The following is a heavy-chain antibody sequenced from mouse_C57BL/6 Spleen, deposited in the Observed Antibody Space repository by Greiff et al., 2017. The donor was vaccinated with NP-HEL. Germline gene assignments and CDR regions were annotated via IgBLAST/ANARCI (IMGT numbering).Heavy chain of an antibody. D-gene: IGHD1-1*01. Sequence: VQLQQPGAELVRPGSSVKLSCKASGYTFTSYWMAWVKQRPGQGLEWIGNIYPSDSETHYNQKFKDKATLTVDKSSSTAYMQLSSLTSEDSAVYYCARGTGSSPAWFAYWGQGTLVTVSA. CDR2: IYPSDSET. J-gene: IGHJ3*01. CDR1: GYTFTSYW. V-gene: IGHV1-61*01. CDR3: ARGTGSSPAWFAY.